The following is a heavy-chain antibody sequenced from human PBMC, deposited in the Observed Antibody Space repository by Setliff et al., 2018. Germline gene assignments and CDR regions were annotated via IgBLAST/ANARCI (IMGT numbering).Heavy chain of an antibody. CDR3: ATSDWYAAFDH. V-gene: IGHV3-48*01. CDR2: ISASSANI. D-gene: IGHD6-19*01. J-gene: IGHJ4*02. Sequence: LRLSCAASGFTFSRYAMNWVRQTPGKGLEWVSYISASSANIQYADSVRGRFTVSRDNARNSVYLQMNSLRAEDAAVYYCATSDWYAAFDHWGQGTLVTVSS. CDR1: GFTFSRYA.